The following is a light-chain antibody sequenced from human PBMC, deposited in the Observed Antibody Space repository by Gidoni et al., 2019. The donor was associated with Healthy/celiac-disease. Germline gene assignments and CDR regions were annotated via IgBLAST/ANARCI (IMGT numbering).Light chain of an antibody. V-gene: IGLV2-14*01. Sequence: LTQPASVSGSPGQSITISCTGTSSDVGGYNYVSWYQQHPGKAPKLMIYEVSNRPSGVSNRFSGSKSGNTASLTISGLQAEDEADYYCSSYTSSSIVVFGGGTKLTVL. J-gene: IGLJ2*01. CDR2: EVS. CDR3: SSYTSSSIVV. CDR1: SSDVGGYNY.